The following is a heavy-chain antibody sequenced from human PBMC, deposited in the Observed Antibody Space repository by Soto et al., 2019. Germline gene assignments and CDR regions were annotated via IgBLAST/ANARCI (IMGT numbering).Heavy chain of an antibody. CDR3: VRVGSTDHDRAGLD. V-gene: IGHV1-18*01. D-gene: IGHD1-26*01. CDR2: ISTYNGRT. J-gene: IGHJ4*02. Sequence: QVQLVQSGAEVKKPGASVKVSCKTSDYTFTNFGISWVRQAPGQGFEWLGWISTYNGRTYYAHKFQGRVTMSRDTFTNTAYMELRNLSSDDTALFYCVRVGSTDHDRAGLDWCRGTLVTVSS. CDR1: DYTFTNFG.